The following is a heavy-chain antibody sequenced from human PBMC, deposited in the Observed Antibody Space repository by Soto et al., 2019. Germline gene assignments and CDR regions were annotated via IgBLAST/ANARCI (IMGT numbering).Heavy chain of an antibody. CDR1: GGTISSGGYY. Sequence: PSETLCLTCAVSGGTISSGGYYWTWLRQHPGQGLEWIGYIYYSGSTYYNPSLKSRVTISVDTSRDQFCLKLSSVAAADTAVYYCARAVPTATLAMDYWGQGTMVTVSS. CDR3: ARAVPTATLAMDY. D-gene: IGHD2-2*01. V-gene: IGHV4-31*11. CDR2: IYYSGST. J-gene: IGHJ4*02.